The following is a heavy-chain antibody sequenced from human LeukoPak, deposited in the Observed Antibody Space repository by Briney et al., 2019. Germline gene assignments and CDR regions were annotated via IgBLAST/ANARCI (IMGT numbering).Heavy chain of an antibody. CDR2: INPNSGGT. CDR1: GYTFTGYY. CDR3: ARDRIHYDFWSGYYRGDAFDI. J-gene: IGHJ3*02. V-gene: IGHV1-2*02. D-gene: IGHD3-3*01. Sequence: ASVKVSCKASGYTFTGYYMHWVRQAPGQGLEWMGWINPNSGGTNYAQKFQGRVTMTTDTSTSTAYMELRSLRSDDTAVYYCARDRIHYDFWSGYYRGDAFDIWGQGTMVTVSS.